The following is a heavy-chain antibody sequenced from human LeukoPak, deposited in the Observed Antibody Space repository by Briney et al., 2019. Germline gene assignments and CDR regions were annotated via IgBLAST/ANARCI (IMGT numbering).Heavy chain of an antibody. V-gene: IGHV1-18*01. CDR3: ARGPITIFGVVIPFDY. Sequence: ASVKVSFKASGYTFTSYGISWVRQAPGQGLEWVGWISAYNGNTNYAQKLQGRVTMTTDTSTSTAYMELRSLRSDDTAVYYCARGPITIFGVVIPFDYWGQGTLVTVSS. D-gene: IGHD3-3*01. CDR1: GYTFTSYG. CDR2: ISAYNGNT. J-gene: IGHJ4*02.